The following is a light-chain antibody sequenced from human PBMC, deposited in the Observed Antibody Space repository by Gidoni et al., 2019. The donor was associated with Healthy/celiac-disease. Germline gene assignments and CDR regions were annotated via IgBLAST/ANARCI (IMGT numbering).Light chain of an antibody. V-gene: IGKV1-39*01. CDR3: QQSYSTSWT. Sequence: DIQMTQSPSSLSTSVGDRVTITCRASQSISISLNWYQQKPGKAPKLLIYAASSLQSGVPSRFSGSGSGTDFTITISSLQPEDFATYYCQQSYSTSWTFGQGTKVEIK. CDR1: QSISIS. J-gene: IGKJ1*01. CDR2: AAS.